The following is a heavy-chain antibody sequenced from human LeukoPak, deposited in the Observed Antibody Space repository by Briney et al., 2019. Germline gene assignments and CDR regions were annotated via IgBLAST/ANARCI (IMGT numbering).Heavy chain of an antibody. J-gene: IGHJ4*02. V-gene: IGHV5-51*01. CDR2: IYPDDSDT. CDR3: ARSMYYYHSSGYLSYFDY. Sequence: GGSLRLSCAASGFTVSSNYMSWVRQAPGKGLEWMGIIYPDDSDTRYSPSFQGQVTISADKSISTAYLQWSSLKASDTAMYYCARSMYYYHSSGYLSYFDYWGQGTLVTVSS. CDR1: GFTVSSNY. D-gene: IGHD3-22*01.